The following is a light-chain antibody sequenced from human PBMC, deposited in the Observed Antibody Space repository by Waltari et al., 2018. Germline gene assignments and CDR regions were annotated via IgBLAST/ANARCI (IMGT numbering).Light chain of an antibody. CDR3: QQYYSYPWT. V-gene: IGKV1-8*01. CDR2: AAS. J-gene: IGKJ1*01. Sequence: AIRITQSPSSLSASTGDRVTITCRASQGISSYLAWYQQKPGKAPKLLIYAASTLQSGVPYRVSGSGSGTDFTLTISCLQSEDFATYYCQQYYSYPWTFGQGTKVEIK. CDR1: QGISSY.